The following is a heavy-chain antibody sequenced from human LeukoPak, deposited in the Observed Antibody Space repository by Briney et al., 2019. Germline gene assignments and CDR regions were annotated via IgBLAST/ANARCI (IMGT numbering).Heavy chain of an antibody. CDR3: CLLDY. CDR1: GFPFSSYA. CDR2: ISYDGSNK. V-gene: IGHV3-30*04. D-gene: IGHD3-16*01. Sequence: GSLRLSCAASGFPFSSYAMHWVRQAPGKGLEWVAVISYDGSNKYYADSVKGRFTISRDNSKNTLYLQMNSLRAEDTAVYYCCLLDYWGQGTLVTVSS. J-gene: IGHJ4*02.